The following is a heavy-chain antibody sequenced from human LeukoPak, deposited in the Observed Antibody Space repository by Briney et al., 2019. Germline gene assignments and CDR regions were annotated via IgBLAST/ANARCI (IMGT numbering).Heavy chain of an antibody. V-gene: IGHV4-59*08. CDR2: IYNSGST. CDR1: GGSVTTYY. J-gene: IGHJ5*02. CDR3: ARHAIYSGDYSFWFDP. Sequence: SETLSLTCTVSGGSVTTYYWSWIRQPPGKGLEWIAYIYNSGSTNYNPSLKSRVTISVDTPKNQVSLRLSSVTAADTAVYYCARHAIYSGDYSFWFDPWGLGTLVTVS. D-gene: IGHD1-26*01.